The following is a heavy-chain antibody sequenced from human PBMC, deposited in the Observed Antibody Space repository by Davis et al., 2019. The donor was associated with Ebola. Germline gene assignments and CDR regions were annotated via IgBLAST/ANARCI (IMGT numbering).Heavy chain of an antibody. Sequence: SLKISCAASGFTFDDYAMHWVRQAPGKGLEWVSGISWNSDSIGYADSVKGRFTISRDNAKNSLYLQMNSLRAEDTAVYYCARLALMVQGLYYYYGMDVWGQGTTVTVSS. J-gene: IGHJ6*02. V-gene: IGHV3-9*01. D-gene: IGHD3-10*01. CDR2: ISWNSDSI. CDR3: ARLALMVQGLYYYYGMDV. CDR1: GFTFDDYA.